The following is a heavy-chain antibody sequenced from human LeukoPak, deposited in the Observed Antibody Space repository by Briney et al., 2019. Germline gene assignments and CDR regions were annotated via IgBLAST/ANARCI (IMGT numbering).Heavy chain of an antibody. CDR3: ARHLGSGSYYLYYYYYYMDV. CDR2: TYYRSKWYN. J-gene: IGHJ6*03. V-gene: IGHV6-1*01. Sequence: SQTLSLTCAISGDSVSSNSAAWNWIRQSPSRGLEWLGRTYYRSKWYNDYAVSVKSRITINPDTSKNQFSLQLNSVTAADTAVYYCARHLGSGSYYLYYYYYYMDVWGKETTVTISS. CDR1: GDSVSSNSAA. D-gene: IGHD3-10*02.